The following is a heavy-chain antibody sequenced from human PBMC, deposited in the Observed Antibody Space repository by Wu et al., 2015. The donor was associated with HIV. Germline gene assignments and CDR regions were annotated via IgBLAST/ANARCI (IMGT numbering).Heavy chain of an antibody. CDR2: IIPIFGTA. Sequence: QVQLVQSGAEVKKPGSSVKVSCKASGGTFSSYAISWVRQAPGQGLEWMGGIIPIFGTANYAQKFQGRVTITADESTSTAYMELSSLRSEDTAVYYCARDEWDSSSSLYYYYMDVWGKGTTVTVSS. CDR3: ARDEWDSSSSLYYYYMDV. D-gene: IGHD6-6*01. J-gene: IGHJ6*03. V-gene: IGHV1-69*12. CDR1: GGTFSSYA.